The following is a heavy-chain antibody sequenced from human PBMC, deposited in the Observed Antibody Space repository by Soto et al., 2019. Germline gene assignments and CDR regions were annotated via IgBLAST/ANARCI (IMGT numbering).Heavy chain of an antibody. Sequence: SVQVSCKASGGTFSSYTIIWVRQAPGQGLEWMGRIIPILGIANYAQKFQGRVTITADKSTSTAYMELSSLRSEDTAVYYCANRYSSSSGWFDPWGQGTLVTVSS. CDR2: IIPILGIA. V-gene: IGHV1-69*02. D-gene: IGHD6-6*01. J-gene: IGHJ5*02. CDR1: GGTFSSYT. CDR3: ANRYSSSSGWFDP.